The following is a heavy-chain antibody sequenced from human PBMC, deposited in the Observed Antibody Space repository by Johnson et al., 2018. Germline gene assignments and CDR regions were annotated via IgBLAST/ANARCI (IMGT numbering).Heavy chain of an antibody. J-gene: IGHJ3*02. D-gene: IGHD2-21*02. Sequence: QVQLVESGGGVVQPGRSXRLSCAASGFTFSSYAMHWVRQAPGKGLEWVAVISYDGSNKYYADSVKGRFTISRENYKNTLYLQMHSLRDEDTAVYYCARLWAYCGGDCLDAFDIWGQGTMVTVSS. V-gene: IGHV3-30-3*01. CDR3: ARLWAYCGGDCLDAFDI. CDR1: GFTFSSYA. CDR2: ISYDGSNK.